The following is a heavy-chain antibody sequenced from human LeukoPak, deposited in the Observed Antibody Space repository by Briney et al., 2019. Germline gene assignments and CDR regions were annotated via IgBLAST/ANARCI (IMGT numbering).Heavy chain of an antibody. CDR1: GFIFSNYG. D-gene: IGHD3-22*01. Sequence: GGSLRLSCAASGFIFSNYGMHWVRQAPGKGLEWVAVIWHDGSNKYYADSVKGRFTISRDNSKNTLYLQMNSLRAEDTAVYYCAKDLTYYDSSVDYWGQGTLVTVSS. CDR2: IWHDGSNK. CDR3: AKDLTYYDSSVDY. J-gene: IGHJ4*02. V-gene: IGHV3-33*06.